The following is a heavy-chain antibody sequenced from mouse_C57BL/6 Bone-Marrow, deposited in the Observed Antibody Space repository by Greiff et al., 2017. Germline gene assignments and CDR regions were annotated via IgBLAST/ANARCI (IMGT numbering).Heavy chain of an antibody. Sequence: QVQLQPSGAELVRPGASVKLSCKASGYTFTDYYINWVKQRPGQGLEWIARIYPGSGTTSYNEQFKGKATLTAEKSSSTAYMQLSSLTSEDSAVYFGAQYGSSPWLAYWGQGTLVTVSA. V-gene: IGHV1-76*01. CDR3: AQYGSSPWLAY. J-gene: IGHJ3*01. D-gene: IGHD1-1*01. CDR2: IYPGSGTT. CDR1: GYTFTDYY.